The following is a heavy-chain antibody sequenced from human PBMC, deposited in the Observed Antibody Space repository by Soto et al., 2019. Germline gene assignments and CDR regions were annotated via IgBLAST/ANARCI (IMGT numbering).Heavy chain of an antibody. J-gene: IGHJ6*03. D-gene: IGHD5-18*01. V-gene: IGHV4-59*08. CDR3: ARLLRGYNYGYSDYYYYMDV. CDR1: GGSISSYY. CDR2: ISDSGNT. Sequence: SETLSLTCTVSGGSISSYYWSWIRQPPGKGREWIAYISDSGNTDYNPSLKSRVTISVDTSKKQFSLKLRSVTAADTAVYYCARLLRGYNYGYSDYYYYMDVWGKGTTVTVSS.